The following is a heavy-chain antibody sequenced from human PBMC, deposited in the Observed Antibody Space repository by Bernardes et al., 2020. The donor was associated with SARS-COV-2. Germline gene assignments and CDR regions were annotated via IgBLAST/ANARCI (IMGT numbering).Heavy chain of an antibody. CDR2: ISNGGGRYT. J-gene: IGHJ4*02. CDR3: ARDGAVTDFDY. D-gene: IGHD4-17*01. CDR1: GFTFRDYY. Sequence: GGPLRFSCAASGFTFRDYYMNWIRQAPGKGLEWVSYISNGGGRYTNYADSVKGRFTISRDVAKNSLYLQMNSLRAEDTAVYYCARDGAVTDFDYWGQGTLVTVSS. V-gene: IGHV3-11*06.